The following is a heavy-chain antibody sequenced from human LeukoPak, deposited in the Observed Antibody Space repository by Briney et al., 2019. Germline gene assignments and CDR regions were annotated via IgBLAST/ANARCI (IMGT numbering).Heavy chain of an antibody. CDR2: IGNKANSYSI. CDR1: GFTFSHYY. D-gene: IGHD1-26*01. J-gene: IGHJ2*01. CDR3: VRVMLGSSKFFDL. Sequence: GGSLRLSCAGSGFTFSHYYIDWVRQAPGKGLEWVARIGNKANSYSIEYAPSVKGRFTISRDDSKNSVYLQMNSLKSEDTADYYCVRVMLGSSKFFDLWGRGTLSLSPQ. V-gene: IGHV3-72*01.